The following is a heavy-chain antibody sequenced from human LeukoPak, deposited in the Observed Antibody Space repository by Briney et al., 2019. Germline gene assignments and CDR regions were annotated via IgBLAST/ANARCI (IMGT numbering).Heavy chain of an antibody. D-gene: IGHD1-26*01. Sequence: PGGSLRLSCAASGFTFSTCSMKWVRQAPGKALEWVSSISGSSYHIYYADSVKGRFTNSRDNANNLLYLQMNSLRAEDTAVYYCASGTIVGARGADNWGQGTLVTVSS. V-gene: IGHV3-21*01. CDR1: GFTFSTCS. CDR3: ASGTIVGARGADN. J-gene: IGHJ4*02. CDR2: ISGSSYHI.